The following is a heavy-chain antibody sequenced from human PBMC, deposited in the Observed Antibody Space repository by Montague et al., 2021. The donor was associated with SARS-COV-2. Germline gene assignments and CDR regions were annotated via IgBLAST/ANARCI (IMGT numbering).Heavy chain of an antibody. J-gene: IGHJ5*02. CDR2: INHSGST. Sequence: SETLSLTCAVYGGSFSNYYWSWIRQPPGKGLEWIGEINHSGSTNYNPSLKSRVTISVDTSKNQFSLKLSSMTAADTAVYYCARGGTVTTFFSPKRTRIYNRFEPGAQGP. D-gene: IGHD4-17*01. V-gene: IGHV4-34*01. CDR3: ARGGTVTTFFSPKRTRIYNRFEP. CDR1: GGSFSNYY.